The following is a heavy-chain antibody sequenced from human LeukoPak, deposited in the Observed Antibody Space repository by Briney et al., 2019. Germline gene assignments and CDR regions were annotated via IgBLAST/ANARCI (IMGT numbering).Heavy chain of an antibody. CDR2: IYPGDSDT. V-gene: IGHV5-51*01. J-gene: IGHJ2*01. CDR3: ARDLQGLWFGDLGYFDL. D-gene: IGHD3-10*01. Sequence: GESLKISCKGSGYSFTSYWIGWVRQMPGKGLEWMGIIYPGDSDTRYSPSFQGQVTISADKSISTAYLQWSSLKASDTAMYYCARDLQGLWFGDLGYFDLWGRGTLVTVSS. CDR1: GYSFTSYW.